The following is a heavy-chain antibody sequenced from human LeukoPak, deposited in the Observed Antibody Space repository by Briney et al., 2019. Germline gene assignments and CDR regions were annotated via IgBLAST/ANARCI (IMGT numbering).Heavy chain of an antibody. Sequence: PGGSLRLSCAASGFTFSDYWMHWVRQAPGKGLVWVSGINTDGRRTIYADSVKGRFTISRDNAKNTLYLQMNSLRAEDTAVYYCARVIAARERAWFGELRLYYYSYIDVWGKGTTVTISS. CDR2: INTDGRRT. CDR1: GFTFSDYW. V-gene: IGHV3-74*01. D-gene: IGHD3-10*01. CDR3: ARVIAARERAWFGELRLYYYSYIDV. J-gene: IGHJ6*03.